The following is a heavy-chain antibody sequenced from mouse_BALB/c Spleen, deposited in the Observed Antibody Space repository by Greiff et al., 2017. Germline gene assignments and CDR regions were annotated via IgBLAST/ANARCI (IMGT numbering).Heavy chain of an antibody. J-gene: IGHJ3*01. CDR3: AEDDYDVGFAY. CDR2: INPSNGGT. CDR1: GYTFTSYY. V-gene: IGHV1S81*02. D-gene: IGHD2-4*01. Sequence: QVQLKQPGAELVKPGASVKLSCKASGYTFTSYYMYWVKQRPGQGLEWIGGINPSNGGTNFNEKFKSKATLTVDKSSSTAYMQLSSLTSEDSAVYYCAEDDYDVGFAYWGQGTLVTVSA.